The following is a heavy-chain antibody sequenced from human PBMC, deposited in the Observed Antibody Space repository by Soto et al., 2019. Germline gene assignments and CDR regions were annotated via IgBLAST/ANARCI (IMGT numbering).Heavy chain of an antibody. D-gene: IGHD3-9*01. CDR2: ISYDGSNK. CDR1: GFTFSSYG. V-gene: IGHV3-30*03. J-gene: IGHJ4*02. Sequence: HPGGSLRLSCAASGFTFSSYGMHWVRQAPGKGLEWVAVISYDGSNKYYADSVKGRFTISRDNSKNTLYLQMNSLRAEDTAVYYCAAREADILTGLDYWGQGTLVTVSS. CDR3: AAREADILTGLDY.